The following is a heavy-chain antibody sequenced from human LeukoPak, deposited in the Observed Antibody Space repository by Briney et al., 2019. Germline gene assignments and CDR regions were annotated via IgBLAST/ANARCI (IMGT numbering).Heavy chain of an antibody. Sequence: PSETLSLTCTVSGGSISSSSYYWGWIRQPPGKGLEWIGSIYYSGSTYYNPSLKSRVTISVDTSKNQFSLKLSSVTAADTAVYYCATPSNYIPYFFDYWGQGTLVTVSS. D-gene: IGHD1-7*01. CDR1: GGSISSSSYY. CDR3: ATPSNYIPYFFDY. CDR2: IYYSGST. V-gene: IGHV4-39*01. J-gene: IGHJ4*02.